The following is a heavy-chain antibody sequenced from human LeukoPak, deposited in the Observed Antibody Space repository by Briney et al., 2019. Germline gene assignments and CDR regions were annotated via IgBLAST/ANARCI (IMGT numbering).Heavy chain of an antibody. CDR2: IIPILGIT. D-gene: IGHD6-13*01. J-gene: IGHJ5*01. CDR1: GGTFRNSA. V-gene: IGHV1-69*04. CDR3: ARGAIGQQLAQHFDS. Sequence: SVTVSFKASGGTFRNSAINWVRQAPGQGLEWVGRIIPILGITNYAQNFHGRVTITADKSTSKAYIELSSLRSEDTAVYYCARGAIGQQLAQHFDSWGQGTLVTVSS.